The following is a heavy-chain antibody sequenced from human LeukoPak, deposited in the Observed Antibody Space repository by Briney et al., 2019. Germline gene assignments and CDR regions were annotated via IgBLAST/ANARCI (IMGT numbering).Heavy chain of an antibody. CDR2: INHSGST. D-gene: IGHD3-3*01. Sequence: PSETLSLTCAVYGGSFSGYYWSWIRQPPGKGLEWIGEINHSGSTNYNPPRKSRVTISVDTSKNQFSLKLSSVTAADTAVYYCARATYYDFWSGYYPRPGFDYWGQGTLVTVSS. J-gene: IGHJ4*02. CDR3: ARATYYDFWSGYYPRPGFDY. CDR1: GGSFSGYY. V-gene: IGHV4-34*01.